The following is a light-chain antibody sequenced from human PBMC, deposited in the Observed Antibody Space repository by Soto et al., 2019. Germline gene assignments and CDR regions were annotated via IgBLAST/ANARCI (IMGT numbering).Light chain of an antibody. CDR3: QQYSSYPET. CDR1: QSISSW. CDR2: EAS. J-gene: IGKJ1*01. Sequence: DIQMTQSPSTLSASVGDRVTITCRASQSISSWLAWYQQKPGKAPNLLIYEASRLESAVPSRFSGSASGTEFNLTINSLQPDDFATYFCQQYSSYPETFGQGTKVDIK. V-gene: IGKV1-5*03.